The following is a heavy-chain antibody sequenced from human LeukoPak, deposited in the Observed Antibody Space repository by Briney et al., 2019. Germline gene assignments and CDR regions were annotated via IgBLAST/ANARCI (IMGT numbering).Heavy chain of an antibody. Sequence: PGGSLRLSCAASGFTFSGSAMHWARQASGKGLEWVGRIRSKANSYATAYAASVKGRFTISRDDSKNTAYLQMNSPKTEDTAVYYCTRIGYGSGSYSYWGQGTLVTVSS. CDR2: IRSKANSYAT. CDR3: TRIGYGSGSYSY. CDR1: GFTFSGSA. J-gene: IGHJ4*02. V-gene: IGHV3-73*01. D-gene: IGHD3-10*01.